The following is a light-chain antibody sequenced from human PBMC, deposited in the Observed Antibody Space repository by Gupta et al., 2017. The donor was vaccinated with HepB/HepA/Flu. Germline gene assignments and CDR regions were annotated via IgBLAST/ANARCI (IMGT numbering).Light chain of an antibody. CDR3: QQHNSYPRT. V-gene: IGKV1-17*01. CDR2: TAS. CDR1: QGIRNN. Sequence: DIQMTQSPSSLSASVGDRVTITCRASQGIRNNLGWYQQKPGKAPKRLIYTASSLQTGVPSRFSGSGSGTEFTLTISSLQPEDFATYCQQHNSYPRTFGQGTKVEIK. J-gene: IGKJ1*01.